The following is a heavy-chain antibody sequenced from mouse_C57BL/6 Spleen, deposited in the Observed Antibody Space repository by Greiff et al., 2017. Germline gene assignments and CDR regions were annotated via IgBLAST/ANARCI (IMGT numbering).Heavy chain of an antibody. CDR3: ARGETAQATAYAMDY. CDR1: GYTFTDYY. CDR2: IYPGSGNT. J-gene: IGHJ4*01. Sequence: QVQLQQSGAELVRPGASVKLSCKASGYTFTDYYINWVKQRPGQGLEWIARIYPGSGNTYYNEKFKGKATLTAEKSSSTAYMQLSSLTSEDSAVYFCARGETAQATAYAMDYWGQGTSVTVSS. V-gene: IGHV1-76*01. D-gene: IGHD3-2*02.